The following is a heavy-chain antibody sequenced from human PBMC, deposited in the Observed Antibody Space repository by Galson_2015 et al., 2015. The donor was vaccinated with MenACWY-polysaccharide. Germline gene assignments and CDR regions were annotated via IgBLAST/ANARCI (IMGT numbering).Heavy chain of an antibody. CDR2: IDWNDGK. J-gene: IGHJ4*03. Sequence: PALVKPTQTLTLTCTFSGFSLSTIGMRVSWIRQPPGKALEWLARIDWNDGKFYSTSLKTRLTISKDTSKSQVVLTMSNMDPVDTATYYCTRTAAAGQGYFDYWGQGTQVTVSS. CDR1: GFSLSTIGMR. D-gene: IGHD6-13*01. V-gene: IGHV2-70*04. CDR3: TRTAAAGQGYFDY.